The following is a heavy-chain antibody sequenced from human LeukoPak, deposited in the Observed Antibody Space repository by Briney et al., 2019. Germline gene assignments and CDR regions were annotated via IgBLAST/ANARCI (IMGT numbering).Heavy chain of an antibody. J-gene: IGHJ4*01. CDR3: ARLSYDGEGY. V-gene: IGHV1-18*01. Sequence: ASVKVSCKTSGYTFTTYGISWVRQAPGQGLEYMGWISAFTGNTNYAQKFQGRVDMTMDTSTSTVEMELSSLKFDDTALYFCARLSYDGEGYWGQGTLVTVSS. CDR2: ISAFTGNT. CDR1: GYTFTTYG. D-gene: IGHD3-10*01.